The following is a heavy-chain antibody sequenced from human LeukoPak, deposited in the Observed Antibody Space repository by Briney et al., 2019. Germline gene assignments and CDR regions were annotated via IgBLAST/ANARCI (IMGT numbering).Heavy chain of an antibody. J-gene: IGHJ4*02. CDR3: ARDRNQRASVTIFGVFLDY. D-gene: IGHD3-3*01. Sequence: SVKVSCKGGTSTNYAISWVRQAPGQGLEWMGGIIPNFGTVNYAQKFQGRVTITTDESTSTVYMELSSLRSEDTAVYYCARDRNQRASVTIFGVFLDYWGQGTLVTVSS. V-gene: IGHV1-69*05. CDR1: GTSTNYA. CDR2: IIPNFGTV.